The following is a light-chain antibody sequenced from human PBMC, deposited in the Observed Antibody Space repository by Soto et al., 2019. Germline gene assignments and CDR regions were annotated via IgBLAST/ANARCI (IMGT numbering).Light chain of an antibody. CDR3: QKYNSALQT. CDR1: QSISSY. V-gene: IGKV1-39*01. J-gene: IGKJ1*01. Sequence: DIQMTQXPSSLSSSLGDRVTIPCRASQSISSYLNWYQQKPGKAPKLLIYAASSLQSGVPSRFSGSGSGTDFTLTISSLQPGDVATYYCQKYNSALQTFGQGTKVDVK. CDR2: AAS.